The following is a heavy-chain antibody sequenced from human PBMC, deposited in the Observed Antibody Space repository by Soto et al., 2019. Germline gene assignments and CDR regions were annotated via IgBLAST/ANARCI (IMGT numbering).Heavy chain of an antibody. J-gene: IGHJ6*02. CDR1: GFTFSSYG. CDR2: IGTAGDT. D-gene: IGHD6-19*01. V-gene: IGHV3-13*01. Sequence: GGSLRLSCAASGFTFSSYGMHWVRQATGKGLEWVSAIGTAGDTYYPGSVKGRFTISRENAKNSLYLQMNSLRAEDTAVYYCARGGIAVAGNPSEGMDVWGQGTTVTVSS. CDR3: ARGGIAVAGNPSEGMDV.